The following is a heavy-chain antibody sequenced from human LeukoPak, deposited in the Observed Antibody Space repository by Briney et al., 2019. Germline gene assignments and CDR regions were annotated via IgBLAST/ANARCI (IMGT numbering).Heavy chain of an antibody. V-gene: IGHV4-59*08. Sequence: SETLSLTCTVSGGSISSYYWSWIRQPPGKGLEWIGYIYYSGSTNYNPSLKSRVTISLDTSKNQFSLKLSSVTAADTAVYYCARIEYSSSSGALDWGQGTLVTVSS. J-gene: IGHJ4*02. CDR3: ARIEYSSSSGALD. CDR2: IYYSGST. CDR1: GGSISSYY. D-gene: IGHD6-6*01.